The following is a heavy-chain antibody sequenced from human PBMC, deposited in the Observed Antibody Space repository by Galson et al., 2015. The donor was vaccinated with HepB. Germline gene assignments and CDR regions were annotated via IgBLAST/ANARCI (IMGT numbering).Heavy chain of an antibody. CDR1: GFTFSTHT. Sequence: SLRLSCAGSGFTFSTHTMSWVRQAPGKGLEWVSAINNGGGSSYMDSVKGRFTISRDNSKNTLYLQMNSLRAEDTAVYYCAKDIYFRMDVWGQGTTVTVSS. V-gene: IGHV3-23*01. CDR3: AKDIYFRMDV. J-gene: IGHJ6*02. CDR2: INNGGGSS.